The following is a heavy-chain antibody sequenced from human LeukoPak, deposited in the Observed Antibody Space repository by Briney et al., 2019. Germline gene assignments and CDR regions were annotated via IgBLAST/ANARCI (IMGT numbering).Heavy chain of an antibody. CDR3: ARGISTTGHDY. Sequence: SETLSLTCAVSGYSISSGYYWGWIRQPPGKGPEWIGSVFHTGSSYYIPSLKSRVTISVDTSKNQFSLEVSSVTAADTAIYHCARGISTTGHDYWGPGTLVTVSS. CDR1: GYSISSGYY. CDR2: VFHTGSS. D-gene: IGHD4-11*01. J-gene: IGHJ4*02. V-gene: IGHV4-38-2*01.